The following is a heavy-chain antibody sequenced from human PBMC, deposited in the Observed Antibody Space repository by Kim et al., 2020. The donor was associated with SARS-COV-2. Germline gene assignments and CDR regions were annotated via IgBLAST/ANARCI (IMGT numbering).Heavy chain of an antibody. CDR3: ARVGVPGLNSGGLSV. Sequence: ASEGGRLTISRDNSKNTVYLQMNSLRAEDTAIYYCARVGVPGLNSGGLSVWGKGTTVTVSS. D-gene: IGHD3-16*01. J-gene: IGHJ6*04. V-gene: IGHV3-23*03.